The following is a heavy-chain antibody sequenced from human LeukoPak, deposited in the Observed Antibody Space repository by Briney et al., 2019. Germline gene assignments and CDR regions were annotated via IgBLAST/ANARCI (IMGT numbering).Heavy chain of an antibody. Sequence: GGSLRLSCEASGVILSSYAMSWVRQAPGKGLEWVSAISLNGGSTYYADSVKSRFTITRDTSKNTLSLQMNSLRTEDTAIYYCAKDNRPGFDVWGQGTMVTVSS. V-gene: IGHV3-23*01. CDR1: GVILSSYA. CDR3: AKDNRPGFDV. CDR2: ISLNGGST. J-gene: IGHJ3*01.